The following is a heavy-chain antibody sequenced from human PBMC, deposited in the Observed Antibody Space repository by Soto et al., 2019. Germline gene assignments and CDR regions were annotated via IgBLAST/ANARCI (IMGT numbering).Heavy chain of an antibody. Sequence: QLQLQESGPGLVKPSETLSLACTVSGGSISSNSYYWDWIRQPPGKGLEWIESMYYSGATYHNPSLQSRVTMSVDTSKNQFSLHLSSVTAAATAVYYCARHAAYDSVWGKSDGSDYWGQGTLVTVSS. D-gene: IGHD3-16*01. J-gene: IGHJ4*02. CDR3: ARHAAYDSVWGKSDGSDY. V-gene: IGHV4-39*01. CDR1: GGSISSNSYY. CDR2: MYYSGAT.